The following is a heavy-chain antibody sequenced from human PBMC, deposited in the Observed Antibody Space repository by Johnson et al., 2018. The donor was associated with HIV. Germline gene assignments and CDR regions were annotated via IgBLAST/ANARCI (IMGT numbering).Heavy chain of an antibody. CDR2: ISGSGGSA. D-gene: IGHD6-13*01. Sequence: EVQLVESGGGFIQHGGSLRLSCTASKFTFNNFAMSWVRQAPGQGLQWVSVISGSGGSAYYADSVKGRFIISRDNSKNTLFLQMNSLRAEETAVYHCAKGRYGSSWYLAGAFDIWGRGTMVTVSS. CDR3: AKGRYGSSWYLAGAFDI. V-gene: IGHV3-23*04. CDR1: KFTFNNFA. J-gene: IGHJ3*02.